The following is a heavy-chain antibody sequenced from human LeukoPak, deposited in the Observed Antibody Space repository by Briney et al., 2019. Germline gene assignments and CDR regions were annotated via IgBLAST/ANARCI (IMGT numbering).Heavy chain of an antibody. CDR2: IYSSGTT. D-gene: IGHD3-3*02. J-gene: IGHJ6*03. V-gene: IGHV4-59*01. CDR3: ARAFYPGYYSYMAV. Sequence: SETLSLTCIVSGGSINYYYWTWIRQPPGKGLEWIGYIYSSGTTDYNPSLKSRATISVDTSKNQFSLKLSSVTAADTAVYYCARAFYPGYYSYMAVWGKGTTVTVSS. CDR1: GGSINYYY.